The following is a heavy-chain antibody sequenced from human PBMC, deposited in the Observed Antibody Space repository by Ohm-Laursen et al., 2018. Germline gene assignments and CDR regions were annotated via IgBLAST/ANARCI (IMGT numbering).Heavy chain of an antibody. V-gene: IGHV4-4*07. Sequence: SETLSLTCAVSGGSISSYYWSWIRQPAGRGLEWIGRIHTSGTTNYNPSLQSRVTMSVDTSKNQFSLNLSSVTAADTAVYYCSGGGFWGQGTLVTVSP. CDR3: SGGGF. CDR2: IHTSGTT. CDR1: GGSISSYY. J-gene: IGHJ4*02.